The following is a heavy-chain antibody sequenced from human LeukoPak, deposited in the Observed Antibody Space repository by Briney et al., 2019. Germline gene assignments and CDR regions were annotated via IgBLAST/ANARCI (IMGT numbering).Heavy chain of an antibody. J-gene: IGHJ4*02. D-gene: IGHD3-16*01. V-gene: IGHV1-18*01. Sequence: ASVKVSCKTSGYTFVNFRISWVRQAPGQGLEWIGRISTYNGVTHSAPKLEGRVTLTTDASTRTAYMELASLKPDDTAVYYCARGGGITSTYWGQGTLITVSS. CDR1: GYTFVNFR. CDR2: ISTYNGVT. CDR3: ARGGGITSTY.